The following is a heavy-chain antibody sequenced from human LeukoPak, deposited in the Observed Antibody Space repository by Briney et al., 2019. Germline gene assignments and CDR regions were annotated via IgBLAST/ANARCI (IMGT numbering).Heavy chain of an antibody. D-gene: IGHD3-10*01. Sequence: GGSLRLSCAASGFTFSSYNMHWVRQAPGKGVEWVAHIRYDGSESYADSGKGRFTVSRDNSKNTLYLHMTSLRSEDTAVYYCAQVYGSASGESIRFWGQGTLVTVSS. CDR1: GFTFSSYN. CDR2: IRYDGSE. V-gene: IGHV3-30*02. J-gene: IGHJ4*02. CDR3: AQVYGSASGESIRF.